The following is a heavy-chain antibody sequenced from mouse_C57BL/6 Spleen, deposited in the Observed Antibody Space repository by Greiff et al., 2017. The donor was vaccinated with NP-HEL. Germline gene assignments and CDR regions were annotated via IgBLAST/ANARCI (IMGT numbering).Heavy chain of an antibody. CDR2: INPNNGGT. CDR3: ARRSANWAFDY. Sequence: EVKLVESGPELVKPGASVKIPCKASGYTFTDYNMDWVKQSHGKSLEWIGDINPNNGGTIYNQKFKGKATLTVDKSSSTAYMELRSLTSEDTAVYYCARRSANWAFDYWGQGTTLTVSS. D-gene: IGHD4-1*01. J-gene: IGHJ2*01. CDR1: GYTFTDYN. V-gene: IGHV1-18*01.